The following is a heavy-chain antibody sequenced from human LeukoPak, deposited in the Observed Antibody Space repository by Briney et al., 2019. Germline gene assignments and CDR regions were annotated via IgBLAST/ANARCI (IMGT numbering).Heavy chain of an antibody. J-gene: IGHJ4*02. CDR1: GGSFSGYY. CDR3: ARRGYYDSSGYYFDF. V-gene: IGHV4-34*01. Sequence: SETLSLTCAVYGGSFSGYYWSWIRQPPGKGLEWIGEINHSGSTNYNPSLKSRVTIAVDTSKNQFSLKLSSLTAADTAVYYRARRGYYDSSGYYFDFWGQGTLVTVSS. D-gene: IGHD3-22*01. CDR2: INHSGST.